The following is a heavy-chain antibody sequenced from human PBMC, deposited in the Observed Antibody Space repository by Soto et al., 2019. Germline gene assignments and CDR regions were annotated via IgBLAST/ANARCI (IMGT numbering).Heavy chain of an antibody. J-gene: IGHJ5*02. Sequence: SETLSLTCTISGGAIGSHYWTWIRQPAGKGLEWIGRIYSSGSTQYNPSLQSRVTMSLDTSKNQFSLRLESVTAADTAVYYCARGQRFSDWFDPWGQGTLVTVS. V-gene: IGHV4-4*07. CDR3: ARGQRFSDWFDP. CDR2: IYSSGST. D-gene: IGHD3-3*01. CDR1: GGAIGSHY.